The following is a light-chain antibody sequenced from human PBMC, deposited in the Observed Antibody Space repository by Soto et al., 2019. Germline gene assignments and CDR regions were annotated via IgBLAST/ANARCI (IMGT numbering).Light chain of an antibody. CDR2: DAS. CDR3: QQHFGAPFT. J-gene: IGKJ3*01. V-gene: IGKV3-20*01. CDR1: QSVTRNY. Sequence: EIVLTQSPGTLSLSPGERATLSCRASQSVTRNYLAWYQQKPGQAPRLLIHDASSRASGIPDMFTGSGSGTNFTLTISRLEPEDFAVYYCQQHFGAPFTFGPGTKVDIK.